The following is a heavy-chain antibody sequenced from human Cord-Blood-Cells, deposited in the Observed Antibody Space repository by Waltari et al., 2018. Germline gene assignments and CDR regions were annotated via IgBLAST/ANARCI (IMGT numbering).Heavy chain of an antibody. Sequence: QVQLVESGGGVVQPGRSLRLSCAASGLPFTSYGMHWVRQAPGKGLEWVAVIWYDGSNKYYADSVKGRFTSSRDNSKNTLYLQMNSLRAEDTAVYYWASDNWNYWGQGTLVTVSS. V-gene: IGHV3-33*01. CDR3: ASDNWNY. CDR2: IWYDGSNK. J-gene: IGHJ4*02. CDR1: GLPFTSYG. D-gene: IGHD1-20*01.